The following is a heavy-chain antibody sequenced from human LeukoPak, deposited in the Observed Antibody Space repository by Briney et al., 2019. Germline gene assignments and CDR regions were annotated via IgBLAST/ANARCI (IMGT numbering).Heavy chain of an antibody. CDR1: GFTFSSYE. J-gene: IGHJ4*02. V-gene: IGHV3-48*03. CDR2: ITTSGTNT. CDR3: VVHSATSCY. Sequence: PGGSLRLSCATSGFTFSSYEMNWVRQAPGKGLEWISYITTSGTNTYYADSVKGRSTISRDNGKTALSLQMNSLRAEDTAVYYCVVHSATSCYWGQGTLVTVSS. D-gene: IGHD1-26*01.